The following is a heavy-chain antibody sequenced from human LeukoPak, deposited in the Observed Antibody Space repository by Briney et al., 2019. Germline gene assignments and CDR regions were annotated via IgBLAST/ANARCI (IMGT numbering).Heavy chain of an antibody. Sequence: PGGSLRLFCVASGFTFSSFAMSWVRQAPGRGLEWVSSISGRDDSTYYADSVRGRFTISRDNSKNTLYMHINSLRAEDTAVYYCAKGGCINPRCYIGDYWGQGALVTVSS. CDR1: GFTFSSFA. J-gene: IGHJ4*02. CDR2: ISGRDDST. CDR3: AKGGCINPRCYIGDY. D-gene: IGHD2-2*02. V-gene: IGHV3-23*01.